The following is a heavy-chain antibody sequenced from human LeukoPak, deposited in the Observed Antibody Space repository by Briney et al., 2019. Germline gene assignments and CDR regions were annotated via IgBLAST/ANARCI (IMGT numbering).Heavy chain of an antibody. Sequence: GGSLRLSCAASGFTFCSYWMSWVRQAPGKGLEWVANIKQDGSEKYYVDSVRGRFTISRDNAKNSLYLQMNSLRAEDTALYYCAKDIGLTMVRGENGMDVWGQGTTVTVSS. D-gene: IGHD3-10*01. V-gene: IGHV3-7*03. J-gene: IGHJ6*02. CDR1: GFTFCSYW. CDR3: AKDIGLTMVRGENGMDV. CDR2: IKQDGSEK.